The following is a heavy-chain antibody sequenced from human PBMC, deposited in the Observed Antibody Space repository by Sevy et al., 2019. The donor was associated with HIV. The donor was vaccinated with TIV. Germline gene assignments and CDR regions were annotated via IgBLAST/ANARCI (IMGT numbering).Heavy chain of an antibody. Sequence: GGSLRLSCAASGFTFSSYSMNWVRQAPGKGLERVSYISSSSSTIYYADSVKGRFTISRDNAKNSLYLQMNSLRDEDTAVYYCARDRGRYYYYGMDVWGQGTTVTVSS. V-gene: IGHV3-48*02. J-gene: IGHJ6*02. CDR2: ISSSSSTI. D-gene: IGHD3-10*01. CDR3: ARDRGRYYYYGMDV. CDR1: GFTFSSYS.